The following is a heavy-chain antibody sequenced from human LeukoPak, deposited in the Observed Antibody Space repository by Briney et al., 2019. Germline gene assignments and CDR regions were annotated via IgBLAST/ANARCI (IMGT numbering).Heavy chain of an antibody. V-gene: IGHV3-21*01. J-gene: IGHJ4*02. CDR3: ARRVTTFLS. CDR2: ISSTGTYM. CDR1: GFDLSPYT. D-gene: IGHD4-17*01. Sequence: GGSLRLSCSASGFDLSPYTMNWVRQAPGKGLEWVASISSTGTYMYYGDSLKGRFTISRDNAKNTLYLQLDSLRAEDTATYYCARRVTTFLSWGQGTRVSVSS.